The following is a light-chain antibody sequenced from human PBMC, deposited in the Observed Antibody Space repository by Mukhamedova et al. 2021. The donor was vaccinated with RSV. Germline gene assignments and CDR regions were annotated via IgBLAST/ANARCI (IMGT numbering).Light chain of an antibody. Sequence: WYQRRVHGKAPKLLIYKASNLQSGVPSMFSGSGSATEFTLTISSLHPDDFATYFCQQYITYWTFGQGTKVEIK. CDR2: KAS. CDR3: QQYITYWT. V-gene: IGKV1-5*03. J-gene: IGKJ1*01.